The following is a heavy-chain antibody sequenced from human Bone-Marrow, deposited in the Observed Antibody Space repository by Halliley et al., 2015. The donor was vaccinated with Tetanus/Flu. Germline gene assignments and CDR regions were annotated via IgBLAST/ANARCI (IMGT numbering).Heavy chain of an antibody. V-gene: IGHV4-59*01. J-gene: IGHJ4*02. D-gene: IGHD6-19*01. CDR1: GDSISGYY. Sequence: TLSLTCTVSGDSISGYYCNWIRQPPGKGLEWIGHIYNTGNTNYNPSLKSRVTISVDTSKNQFSLNLNSVTAEDTAVYYCARGTGWLPDDWGQGTLVTVSS. CDR2: IYNTGNT. CDR3: ARGTGWLPDD.